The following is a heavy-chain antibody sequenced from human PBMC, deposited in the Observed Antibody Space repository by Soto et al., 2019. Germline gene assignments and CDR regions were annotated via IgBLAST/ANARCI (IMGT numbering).Heavy chain of an antibody. Sequence: EVQLVESGGGLVKPGGSLRLSCAASGFSFSTYNMNWVRQAPGKGLEWVSSIDASSTHIYYADSVKGRFTISRDNGKSSLYLQMDSLRAEDTALHYCVRQQYDFLVDPWGQGTLVTVSS. J-gene: IGHJ5*02. D-gene: IGHD3-16*01. CDR1: GFSFSTYN. CDR3: VRQQYDFLVDP. CDR2: IDASSTHI. V-gene: IGHV3-21*01.